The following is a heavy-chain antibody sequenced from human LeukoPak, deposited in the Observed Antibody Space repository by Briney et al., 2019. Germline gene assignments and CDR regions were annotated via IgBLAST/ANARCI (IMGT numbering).Heavy chain of an antibody. D-gene: IGHD2-2*01. CDR3: ATGRSCTTCYLPDY. V-gene: IGHV3-23*01. J-gene: IGHJ4*02. CDR2: ISSSGGTT. CDR1: GFTFSTYA. Sequence: GGSLRLSCAASGFTFSTYAMSWVRQAPGKGLEWVSTISSSGGTTFYAGSVKGRFTISRANSENTLYLQMNSLRAEDTAVYHCATGRSCTTCYLPDYWGQGTLVTVSS.